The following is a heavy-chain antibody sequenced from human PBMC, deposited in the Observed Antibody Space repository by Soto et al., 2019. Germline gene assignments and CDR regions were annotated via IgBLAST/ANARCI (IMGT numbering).Heavy chain of an antibody. V-gene: IGHV5-51*01. CDR1: GYRFVSYY. Sequence: GESLKISCMGSGYRFVSYYIAWVRQMPGKGLEWMGIIYPGDSETTYSPSFQGQVTMSADKSISTAYLQWSSLKASDTAMYYCARFSLRATVTTDFYFYGMDVWGQGTTVTVSS. CDR3: ARFSLRATVTTDFYFYGMDV. D-gene: IGHD4-4*01. CDR2: IYPGDSET. J-gene: IGHJ6*02.